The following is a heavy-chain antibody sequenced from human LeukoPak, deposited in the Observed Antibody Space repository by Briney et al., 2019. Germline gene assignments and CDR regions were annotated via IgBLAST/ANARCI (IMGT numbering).Heavy chain of an antibody. CDR2: IYYSGST. Sequence: DPSETLSLTCTVSGGSISSSSYYWGWIRQPPGKGLEWIGSIYYSGSTYYNPSLKSRVTISVDTSKNQFSLKLSSVTAADTAVYYCAKGSGYSFFDYWGQGTLVTVSS. D-gene: IGHD3-22*01. V-gene: IGHV4-39*07. CDR3: AKGSGYSFFDY. J-gene: IGHJ4*02. CDR1: GGSISSSSYY.